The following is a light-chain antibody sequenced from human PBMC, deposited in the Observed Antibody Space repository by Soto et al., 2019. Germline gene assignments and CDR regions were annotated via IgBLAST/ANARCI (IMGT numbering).Light chain of an antibody. J-gene: IGKJ2*01. V-gene: IGKV3-15*01. CDR3: QQYNNWRPYT. CDR2: GAS. CDR1: QSISSN. Sequence: EIVMTQSPATLSVSPGERATLSCRASQSISSNLACYQQKPGQAPRLLIYGASTRAPGIPARFSGSGSGTEFTLTISSLQSEDFAVYYCQQYNNWRPYTFGQGTKLEIK.